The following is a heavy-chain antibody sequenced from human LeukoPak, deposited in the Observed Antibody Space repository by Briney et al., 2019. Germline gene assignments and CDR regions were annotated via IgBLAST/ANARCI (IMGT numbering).Heavy chain of an antibody. CDR1: GFTFSDYC. Sequence: PGGSLRLSCAASGFTFSDYCMSWIRQAPGRGLEWVSYISSSSSYTNYADSVKGRFTISRDNAKNSLYLQMNSLRAEDTAVYYCASEGDYDSSGGGFDYWGQGTLVTVSS. CDR2: ISSSSSYT. D-gene: IGHD3-22*01. CDR3: ASEGDYDSSGGGFDY. J-gene: IGHJ4*02. V-gene: IGHV3-11*05.